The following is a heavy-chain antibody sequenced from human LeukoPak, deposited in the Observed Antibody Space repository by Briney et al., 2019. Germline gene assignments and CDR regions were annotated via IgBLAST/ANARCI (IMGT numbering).Heavy chain of an antibody. D-gene: IGHD4-17*01. V-gene: IGHV3-74*01. CDR3: ARVAETIYYGDYGDY. Sequence: XXXRINSDGSSTSYADSVKGRFTISRDNAKNTLYLQMNSLRAEDTAVYYCARVAETIYYGDYGDYWGQGTLVTVSS. J-gene: IGHJ4*02. CDR2: INSDGSST.